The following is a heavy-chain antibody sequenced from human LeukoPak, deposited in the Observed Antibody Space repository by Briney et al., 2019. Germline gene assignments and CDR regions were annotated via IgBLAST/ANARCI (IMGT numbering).Heavy chain of an antibody. Sequence: GGSLRLSCAASGFTFSTYATHWVRQAPGKVLEWVAVISYDGSSKYYADSVKGRFTISRDNSKNTLYLQMNSLRAEDTAVYYCARAKPKNMVRGLIMRRESRYYFDYWGQGTLVTVSS. J-gene: IGHJ4*02. CDR3: ARAKPKNMVRGLIMRRESRYYFDY. CDR1: GFTFSTYA. D-gene: IGHD3-10*01. CDR2: ISYDGSSK. V-gene: IGHV3-30*04.